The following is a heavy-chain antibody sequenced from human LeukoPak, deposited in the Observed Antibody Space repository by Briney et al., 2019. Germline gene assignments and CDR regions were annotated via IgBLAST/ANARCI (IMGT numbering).Heavy chain of an antibody. D-gene: IGHD5-12*01. CDR3: GRGYRGYSY. CDR2: IKPDGSDN. J-gene: IGHJ4*02. Sequence: SGGSLRLSCAASGFTFSSYWMSWVRQAPGKGLEWVANIKPDGSDNYYVDSVKGRFTVSRDNAKNSLYLQMNSLRAEDTAVYYCGRGYRGYSYWGQGTLVIVSS. V-gene: IGHV3-7*01. CDR1: GFTFSSYW.